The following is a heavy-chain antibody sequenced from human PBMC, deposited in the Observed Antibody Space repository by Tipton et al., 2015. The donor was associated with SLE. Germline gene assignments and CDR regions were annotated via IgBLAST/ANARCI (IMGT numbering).Heavy chain of an antibody. V-gene: IGHV4-39*01. J-gene: IGHJ1*01. CDR1: DDSITNSRYY. CDR3: ARHHPPDYGEALQH. CDR2: IIHRGSA. Sequence: TLSLTCTVSDDSITNSRYYWAWIRQPPGKGLEWIGEIIHRGSANYKPSLKSRVTISLDTSKNQFSLKLSSVTAADTAVYYCARHHPPDYGEALQHWGQGTLVTVSS. D-gene: IGHD4-17*01.